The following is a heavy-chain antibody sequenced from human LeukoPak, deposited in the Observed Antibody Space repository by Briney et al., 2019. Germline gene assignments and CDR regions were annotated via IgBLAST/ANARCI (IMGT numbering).Heavy chain of an antibody. J-gene: IGHJ3*02. V-gene: IGHV1-69*04. CDR2: IIPILGIA. CDR1: GGTFSSYA. Sequence: SVKVSCKASGGTFSSYAISWVRQAPGQGREWMGRIIPILGIANYAQKFQGRVTITADKSTSTAYMELSSLRSEDTAVYYCARDNAFDIWGQGTMVTVSS. CDR3: ARDNAFDI.